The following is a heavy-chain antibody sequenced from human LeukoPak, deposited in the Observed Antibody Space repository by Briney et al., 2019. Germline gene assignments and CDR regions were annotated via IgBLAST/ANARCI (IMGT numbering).Heavy chain of an antibody. CDR1: GFTFSSYG. Sequence: PGRSLRLSCAASGFTFSSYGMHWVRQAPGKGLQWVSYITSSSSTIYYADSVKGRFTISRDNAKNSLYLQMNSLRDEDTAVYYCARGATPDYWGQGTLVTVSS. CDR3: ARGATPDY. CDR2: ITSSSSTI. V-gene: IGHV3-48*02. J-gene: IGHJ4*02.